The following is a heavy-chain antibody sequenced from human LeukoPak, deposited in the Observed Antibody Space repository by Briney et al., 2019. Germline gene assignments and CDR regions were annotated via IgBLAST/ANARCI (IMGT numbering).Heavy chain of an antibody. CDR2: IYYSGST. CDR3: ARVGLLWFGELT. D-gene: IGHD3-10*01. Sequence: SETLSLTCTVSGGSISSYYRSWIRQPPGKGLEWIGYIYYSGSTNYNPSLKSRVTISVDTSKNQFSLKLSSVTAADTAVYYCARVGLLWFGELTWGQGTLVTVSS. V-gene: IGHV4-59*01. J-gene: IGHJ5*02. CDR1: GGSISSYY.